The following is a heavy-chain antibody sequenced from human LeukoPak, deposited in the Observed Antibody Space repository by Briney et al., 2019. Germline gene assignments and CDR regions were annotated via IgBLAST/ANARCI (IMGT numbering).Heavy chain of an antibody. J-gene: IGHJ4*02. Sequence: SETQSLTCSVSGGSISSSTYYWGWIRQPPGQGLDWIGNIYYSGSTYYNPSLKSRVTISVDTPKNQFSLKLTSVTAADTGVYYCARDYGDYAFDSWGQGTLVTVSS. V-gene: IGHV4-39*02. CDR1: GGSISSSTYY. CDR2: IYYSGST. D-gene: IGHD4-17*01. CDR3: ARDYGDYAFDS.